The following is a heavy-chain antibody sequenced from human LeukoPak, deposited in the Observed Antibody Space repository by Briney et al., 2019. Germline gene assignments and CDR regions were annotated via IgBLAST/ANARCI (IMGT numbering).Heavy chain of an antibody. J-gene: IGHJ5*02. D-gene: IGHD2-2*02. CDR3: ARVRQKLGYCSSTSCYKGGNWFDP. V-gene: IGHV4-61*05. Sequence: SETLSLTCTVSGGSISSSTYSWGWIRQPPGKGLEWIGYIYYSGSTNYNPSLKSRVTISVDTSKNQFSLKLSSVTAADTAVYYCARVRQKLGYCSSTSCYKGGNWFDPWGQGTLVTVSS. CDR2: IYYSGST. CDR1: GGSISSSTYS.